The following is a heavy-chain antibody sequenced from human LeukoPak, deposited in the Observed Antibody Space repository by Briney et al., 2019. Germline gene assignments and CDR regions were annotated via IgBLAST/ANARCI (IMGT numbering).Heavy chain of an antibody. CDR2: INHSGST. V-gene: IGHV4-34*01. D-gene: IGHD6-13*01. CDR3: ARHNRGAAADDFDY. CDR1: GGSFSGYY. J-gene: IGHJ4*02. Sequence: SETLSLTCAVYGGSFSGYYWSWIRQPPGKGLEWIGEINHSGSTNYNPSLKSRVTISVDTSKNQFSLKLSSVTAADTAVYYCARHNRGAAADDFDYWGQGTLVTVSS.